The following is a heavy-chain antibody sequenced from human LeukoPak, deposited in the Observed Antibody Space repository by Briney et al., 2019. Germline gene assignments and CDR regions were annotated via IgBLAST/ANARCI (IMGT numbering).Heavy chain of an antibody. V-gene: IGHV3-66*02. CDR2: IYSGGST. Sequence: PGGSLRLSCAASGFTVSNNYMSWVRQAPGKGLEWVSVIYSGGSTYYADSVKGRFTISRDNSKNTLYLQMNSLRAENTAVYYCAGVTMVRGVILFDYWGQGTLVTVSS. CDR1: GFTVSNNY. D-gene: IGHD3-10*01. J-gene: IGHJ4*02. CDR3: AGVTMVRGVILFDY.